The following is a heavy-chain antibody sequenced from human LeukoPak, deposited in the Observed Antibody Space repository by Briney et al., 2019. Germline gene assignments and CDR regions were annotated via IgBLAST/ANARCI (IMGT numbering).Heavy chain of an antibody. D-gene: IGHD5-18*01. J-gene: IGHJ4*02. Sequence: GGSLRLSCAASGFTFSTYSMNWVRQAPGKGLEWVSYISSSSSYIYYADSVKGRFTISRDNAKNSLYLQMNSLRAEDTAVYYCARGGYSYGLDYWGQGTLVTVSS. CDR1: GFTFSTYS. V-gene: IGHV3-21*05. CDR3: ARGGYSYGLDY. CDR2: ISSSSSYI.